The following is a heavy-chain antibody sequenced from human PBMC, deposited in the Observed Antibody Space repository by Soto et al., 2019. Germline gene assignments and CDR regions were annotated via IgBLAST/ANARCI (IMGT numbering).Heavy chain of an antibody. J-gene: IGHJ5*02. CDR3: ERENTSMAYYNWFDP. V-gene: IGHV6-1*01. Sequence: PSQTLSLTCAISGDSVSSNSAAWNWIRQSPSRGLEWLGRTYYRSKWYNDYAVSVKSRITINPDTSKNQSSLQLNSVTPEDTAVYYCERENTSMAYYNWFDPWGQGTLVTVSS. CDR2: TYYRSKWYN. CDR1: GDSVSSNSAA. D-gene: IGHD5-18*01.